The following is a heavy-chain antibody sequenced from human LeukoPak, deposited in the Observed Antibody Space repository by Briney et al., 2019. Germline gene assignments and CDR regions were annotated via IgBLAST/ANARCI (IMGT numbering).Heavy chain of an antibody. V-gene: IGHV5-10-1*01. CDR3: ARHPQYSGMDV. CDR2: INPSDSYT. Sequence: NHGESLKISCKGSGYSFTSYWISWVRQMPGKGLEWMGRINPSDSYTNYSPSFQGHVTISADKSISIAYLQWSSLKASDTAMYYCARHPQYSGMDVWGQGATVTVSS. CDR1: GYSFTSYW. D-gene: IGHD2/OR15-2a*01. J-gene: IGHJ6*02.